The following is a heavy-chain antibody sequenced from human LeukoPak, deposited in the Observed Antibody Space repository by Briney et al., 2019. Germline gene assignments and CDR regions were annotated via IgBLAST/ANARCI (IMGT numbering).Heavy chain of an antibody. V-gene: IGHV3-48*04. CDR1: GFSFSNFG. Sequence: GGSLRLSCAGTGFSFSNFGMNWVRQAPGKGLEYVSFISGSSGTIYYADSVKGRFTISRDNTKNSLYLQMNSLRAEDTAIYYCARERGGFGGYLPYCYLDVWGKGTTVTVSS. J-gene: IGHJ6*03. CDR3: ARERGGFGGYLPYCYLDV. D-gene: IGHD5-12*01. CDR2: ISGSSGTI.